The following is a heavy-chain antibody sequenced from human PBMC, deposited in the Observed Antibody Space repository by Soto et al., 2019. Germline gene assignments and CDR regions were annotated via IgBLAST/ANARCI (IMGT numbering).Heavy chain of an antibody. D-gene: IGHD2-2*01. CDR2: IWYDGSHQ. CDR3: ARLGDQHSLDV. CDR1: GFTFVKYD. J-gene: IGHJ3*01. Sequence: QVQLLESGGGVVQPGTSLRLSCAASGFTFVKYDMHWVRQAPGKGLEWVAVIWYDGSHQYSADSVKGRFTISRDNTKNTVDLQMNSLGVADTAVYFCARLGDQHSLDVWGQGTMVIVSS. V-gene: IGHV3-33*01.